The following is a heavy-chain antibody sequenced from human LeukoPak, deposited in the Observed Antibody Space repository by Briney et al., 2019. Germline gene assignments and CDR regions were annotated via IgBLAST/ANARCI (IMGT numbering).Heavy chain of an antibody. V-gene: IGHV4-59*01. CDR1: GGSFSGYY. D-gene: IGHD5-24*01. CDR3: ARGRDGYNDNWFDP. CDR2: IYYSGST. J-gene: IGHJ5*02. Sequence: SETLSLTCAVYGGSFSGYYWSWIRQPPGKGLEWIGYIYYSGSTNYNPSLKSRVTISVDTSKNQFSLKLSSVTAADTAVYYCARGRDGYNDNWFDPWGQGTLVTVSS.